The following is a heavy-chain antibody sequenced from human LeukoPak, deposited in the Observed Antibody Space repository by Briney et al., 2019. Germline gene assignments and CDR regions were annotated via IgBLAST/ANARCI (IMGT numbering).Heavy chain of an antibody. J-gene: IGHJ4*02. CDR2: IYYSGST. CDR1: GGSISSYY. Sequence: SETLSLTCTVSGGSISSYYWSWVRQPPGKGLEWIGYIYYSGSTYYNPSLKSRVTISVDTSKKQFSLKLNSVTAADTAIYYCARHDFGDPDYFDYGGQGALVTVSS. D-gene: IGHD4-17*01. CDR3: ARHDFGDPDYFDY. V-gene: IGHV4-59*08.